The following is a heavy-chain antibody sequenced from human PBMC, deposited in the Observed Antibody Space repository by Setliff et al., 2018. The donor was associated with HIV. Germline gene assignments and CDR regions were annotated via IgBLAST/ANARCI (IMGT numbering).Heavy chain of an antibody. Sequence: GASVKVSCKASGGTFRSNAISWLRQAPGQGLEWMGGIIPIFHTPNYAQKFQGRVTITADESTSTAYMQLNSLTSEDTAVYYCARRIGYSSPPGDQLFDYWGQGTLVTVSS. D-gene: IGHD6-13*01. J-gene: IGHJ4*02. CDR3: ARRIGYSSPPGDQLFDY. V-gene: IGHV1-69*13. CDR2: IIPIFHTP. CDR1: GGTFRSNA.